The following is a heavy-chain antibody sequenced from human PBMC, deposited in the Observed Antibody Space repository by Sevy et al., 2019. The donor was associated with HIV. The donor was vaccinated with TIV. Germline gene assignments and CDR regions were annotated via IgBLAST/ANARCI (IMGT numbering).Heavy chain of an antibody. CDR2: FDPEDGET. D-gene: IGHD3-22*01. CDR3: TTTKDYYDSSGSPFDY. V-gene: IGHV1-24*01. CDR1: GYTLSELS. J-gene: IGHJ4*02. Sequence: ASVKVSCKVSGYTLSELSMHWGRLAPGKGLEWMGSFDPEDGETIYAQKFQGRVTMTEDTSTDTAYMELSSLRSEDTAVYYCTTTKDYYDSSGSPFDYWGQGTLVTVSS.